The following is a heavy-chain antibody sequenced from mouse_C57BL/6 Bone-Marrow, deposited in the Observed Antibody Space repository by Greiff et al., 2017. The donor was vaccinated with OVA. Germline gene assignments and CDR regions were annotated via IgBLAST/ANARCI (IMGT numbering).Heavy chain of an antibody. V-gene: IGHV1-52*01. CDR2: IDPSDSET. D-gene: IGHD1-1*01. CDR1: GYTFTSYW. Sequence: QVQLQQPGAELVRPGSSVKLSCKASGYTFTSYWMHWVKQRPIQGLEWIGNIDPSDSETHYNQKFKDKATLTVDKSSSTAYMQLSSLTSEDSAVYYCARDYYYGSSYDFDYWGQSTTLTVSS. J-gene: IGHJ2*01. CDR3: ARDYYYGSSYDFDY.